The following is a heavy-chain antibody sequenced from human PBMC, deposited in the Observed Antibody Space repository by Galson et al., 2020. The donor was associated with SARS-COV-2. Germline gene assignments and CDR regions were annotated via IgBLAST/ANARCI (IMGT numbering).Heavy chain of an antibody. CDR2: ISGSGGNT. V-gene: IGHV3-23*01. CDR1: GFTFSSYA. J-gene: IGHJ4*02. D-gene: IGHD4-4*01. CDR3: AKDRNNRQSDY. Sequence: GGSLRLSCAASGFTFSSYAMNWVRQAPGKGLEWVSSISGSGGNTYYTDSVKGRFTISRDNSRNTLYLHMNSLRAEDTALYYCAKDRNNRQSDYWGQGTLVTVSS.